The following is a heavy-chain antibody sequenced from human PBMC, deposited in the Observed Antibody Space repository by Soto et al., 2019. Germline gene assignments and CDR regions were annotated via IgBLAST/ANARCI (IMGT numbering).Heavy chain of an antibody. CDR3: ARGFTSRWNPVVVVETYVFGI. J-gene: IGHJ3*02. V-gene: IGHV3-7*01. D-gene: IGHD2-15*01. CDR2: IKQDGTET. CDR1: GFTFSSFW. Sequence: EEQLVESGGALVQPGGSLRLSCAASGFTFSSFWMSWVRQAPGKGLEWVANIKQDGTETHYVDSVKGRFTISRDNVKDSLFLQMNSLRVEDTAVYYCARGFTSRWNPVVVVETYVFGIWGQGTMVTVSS.